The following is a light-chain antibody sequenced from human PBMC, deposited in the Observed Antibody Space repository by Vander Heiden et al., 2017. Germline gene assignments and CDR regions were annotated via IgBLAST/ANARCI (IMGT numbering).Light chain of an antibody. CDR2: WAS. CDR3: QQYYTTPYT. V-gene: IGKV4-1*01. J-gene: IGKJ2*01. Sequence: DIVMNQSPEPLAGSLGERATINCKSSQSVLYSSNNKNYLVWYQQKPGQPPKLLIYWASTRESGVPDRFSGSASGTDFTLTVTSLQAEDVAVYYCQQYYTTPYTFGQGTKLEIK. CDR1: QSVLYSSNNKNY.